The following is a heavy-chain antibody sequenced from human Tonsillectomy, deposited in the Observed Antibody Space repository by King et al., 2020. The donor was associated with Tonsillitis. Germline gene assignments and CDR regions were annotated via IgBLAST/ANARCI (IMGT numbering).Heavy chain of an antibody. V-gene: IGHV3-72*01. CDR2: TRNKVNNYAT. CDR1: GFIFSDHY. Sequence: VQLVESGGGLVQPAGSLRLSCAVSGFIFSDHYMDWVRQAPGKGREWLGRTRNKVNNYATEYAASVRGRFTISSDDSKNSLYLQINSLKTGDTAVYYCAAYLTGYPNWGQGTLVTVSS. CDR3: AAYLTGYPN. D-gene: IGHD3-9*01. J-gene: IGHJ4*02.